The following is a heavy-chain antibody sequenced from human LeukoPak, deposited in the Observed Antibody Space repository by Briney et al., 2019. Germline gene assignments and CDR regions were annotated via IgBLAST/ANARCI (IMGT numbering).Heavy chain of an antibody. Sequence: ASVKVSCKASGYTFTSYGISWVRRAPGQGLEWMGWISAYNGNTNYAQKLQGRVTMTTDTSTSTAYMELRSLRSDDTAVYYCARAYYDYVWGSYRSSKFDPWGQGTLVTVSS. V-gene: IGHV1-18*01. CDR3: ARAYYDYVWGSYRSSKFDP. CDR1: GYTFTSYG. J-gene: IGHJ5*02. CDR2: ISAYNGNT. D-gene: IGHD3-16*02.